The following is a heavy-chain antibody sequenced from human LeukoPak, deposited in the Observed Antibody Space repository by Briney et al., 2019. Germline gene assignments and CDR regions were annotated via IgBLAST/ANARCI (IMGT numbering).Heavy chain of an antibody. Sequence: GASVKVSCKASGGTFSSYAISWVRQAPGQGLEWMGWISPNSGGTNYAQKFQGRITMTRDTSISTAYMELSRLRSDDTAVYYCARVGATYSGDPWGQGTLVTVSS. CDR2: ISPNSGGT. D-gene: IGHD1-26*01. J-gene: IGHJ5*02. V-gene: IGHV1-2*02. CDR1: GGTFSSYA. CDR3: ARVGATYSGDP.